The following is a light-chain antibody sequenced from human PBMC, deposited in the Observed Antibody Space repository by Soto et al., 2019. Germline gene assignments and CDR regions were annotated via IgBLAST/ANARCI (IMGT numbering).Light chain of an antibody. J-gene: IGLJ1*01. CDR1: SSDVGGYNY. CDR3: NSYTSSSTYV. V-gene: IGLV2-14*01. Sequence: QSALTQPASVSGSPGQSITISCTGTSSDVGGYNYVSWYQQHPGKAPKLMIYDVSNRPSGVSNRFSGPKSGNTASLTISGLQAEDEADYYCNSYTSSSTYVFGTGTKVPVL. CDR2: DVS.